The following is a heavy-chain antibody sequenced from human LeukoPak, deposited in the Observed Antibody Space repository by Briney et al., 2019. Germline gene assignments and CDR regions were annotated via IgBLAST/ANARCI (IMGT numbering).Heavy chain of an antibody. CDR2: INQDGSEK. D-gene: IGHD3-10*01. J-gene: IGHJ4*02. CDR3: TTDRGFTTLDD. Sequence: GGSLRLSCADSGFTFSLYWMTWVRLAPGKGLEWLANINQDGSEKNHVDSVKGRFTISRDNAKKTLYLQMNSLRADDTALYYCTTDRGFTTLDDWGQGTLVTVSS. CDR1: GFTFSLYW. V-gene: IGHV3-7*01.